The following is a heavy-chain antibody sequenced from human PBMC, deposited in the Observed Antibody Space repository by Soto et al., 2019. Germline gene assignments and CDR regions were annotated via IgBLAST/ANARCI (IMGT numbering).Heavy chain of an antibody. J-gene: IGHJ2*01. CDR2: INSDGSST. CDR3: ARSRGFGVNWNWYFDL. CDR1: GFTFSDYW. V-gene: IGHV3-74*01. Sequence: EVQLVESGGGSVQPGGSLTLSCAASGFTFSDYWIHWVRQAPGKGLVWVSRINSDGSSTTYADSVKGRFTISRDNAKNTLYLKMNSLRAEDTAVYYCARSRGFGVNWNWYFDLWGRGTLVTVSS. D-gene: IGHD3-10*01.